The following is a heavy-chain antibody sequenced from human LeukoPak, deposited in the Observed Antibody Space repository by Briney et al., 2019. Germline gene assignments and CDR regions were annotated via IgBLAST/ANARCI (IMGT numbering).Heavy chain of an antibody. CDR2: INTNTGNP. J-gene: IGHJ3*02. CDR1: GYTFTSYA. Sequence: VSVKVSCKASGYTFTSYAMNWVRQAPGQGLEWMGWINTNTGNPTYAQGFTGRFVFSLDTSVSTAYLQISSLKAEDTAVYYCARETYSSSWYFIFRRVGAAFDIWGQGTMVTVSS. V-gene: IGHV7-4-1*02. CDR3: ARETYSSSWYFIFRRVGAAFDI. D-gene: IGHD6-13*01.